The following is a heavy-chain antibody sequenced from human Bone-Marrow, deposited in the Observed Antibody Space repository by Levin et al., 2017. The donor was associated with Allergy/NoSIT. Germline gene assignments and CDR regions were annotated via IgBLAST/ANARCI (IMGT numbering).Heavy chain of an antibody. V-gene: IGHV3-7*01. Sequence: QAGGSLRLSCAASGFTFSNYWMTWGRQAPGKGLEWVSNINERGSETYYVASVRGRFTISRDNAKNLLYLEMTSLRGEDAAVYYCARGRSIAEWGQGTRVTVSS. CDR2: INERGSET. D-gene: IGHD6-13*01. CDR3: ARGRSIAE. J-gene: IGHJ4*02. CDR1: GFTFSNYW.